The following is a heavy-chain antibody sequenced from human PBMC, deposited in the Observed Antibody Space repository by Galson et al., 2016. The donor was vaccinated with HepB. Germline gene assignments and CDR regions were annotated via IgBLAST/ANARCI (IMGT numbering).Heavy chain of an antibody. Sequence: SLRLSCAASGFTFSSYTMHWVRQTPGKGLEWVALIAYDGSNKYYADSVKGRFTISRDNSKNTLYLQMNSLRAEDPAIYYCARDARYSSNWYYGVASPGFYYYGMDVWGQGTTVTVSS. J-gene: IGHJ6*02. CDR1: GFTFSSYT. V-gene: IGHV3-30*04. D-gene: IGHD6-13*01. CDR3: ARDARYSSNWYYGVASPGFYYYGMDV. CDR2: IAYDGSNK.